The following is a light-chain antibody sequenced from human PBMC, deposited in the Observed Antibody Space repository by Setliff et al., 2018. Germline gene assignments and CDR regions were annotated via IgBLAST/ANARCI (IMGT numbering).Light chain of an antibody. CDR3: SSYTSSSSV. V-gene: IGLV2-14*01. Sequence: LTQPASVSGSPGQSITISCPGTSSDVDNYNYVSWYQQHPGKAPKLVIYEVSNRPSGVSNRFSGSKSGNTASLTISGLQAEDEADYYCSSYTSSSSVFGTGTKVTVL. CDR1: SSDVDNYNY. J-gene: IGLJ1*01. CDR2: EVS.